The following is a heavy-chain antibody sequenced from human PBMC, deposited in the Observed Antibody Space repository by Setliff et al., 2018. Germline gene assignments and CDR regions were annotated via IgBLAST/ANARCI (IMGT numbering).Heavy chain of an antibody. J-gene: IGHJ4*02. CDR2: IYYSGNSNYDT. V-gene: IGHV4-59*01. Sequence: NPSETLSLTCNVSGDSISSTYHWDWIRQSPGKGLEWIGYIYYSGNSNYDTNYNPSLKSRVTILSDTSKNQFSLILSSVTAADTAVYYCASERESASRQTYFDSWGQGTLVTVSS. CDR1: GDSISSTYH. CDR3: ASERESASRQTYFDS. D-gene: IGHD2-15*01.